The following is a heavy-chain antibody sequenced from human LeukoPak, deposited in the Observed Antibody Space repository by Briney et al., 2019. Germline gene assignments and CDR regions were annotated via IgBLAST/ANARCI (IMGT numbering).Heavy chain of an antibody. CDR1: GFSFSSYA. CDR3: AKVRSNLDYSSSWYDFDY. Sequence: GGSLRLSCAASGFSFSSYAMSWVRQAPGKGLEWVSGISNSGVSTYYADSVKGRFTISRDNSKNMLYLQVNSLRAEDTAVYYCAKVRSNLDYSSSWYDFDYWGQGTLVTVSS. V-gene: IGHV3-23*01. J-gene: IGHJ4*02. CDR2: ISNSGVST. D-gene: IGHD6-13*01.